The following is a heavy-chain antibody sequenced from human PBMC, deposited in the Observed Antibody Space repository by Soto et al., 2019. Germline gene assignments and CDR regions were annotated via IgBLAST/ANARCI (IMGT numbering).Heavy chain of an antibody. Sequence: ASVKVSCKASGYTFTSYYMHWVRQAPGQGLEWMGIINPSGGSTSYAQKFQGRVTMTRDTSTSTAYMELRSLRSEDTAVYYCARGLRGTYYDIVTGYSIDYWGQGTLVTVSS. CDR3: ARGLRGTYYDIVTGYSIDY. CDR2: INPSGGST. CDR1: GYTFTSYY. V-gene: IGHV1-46*01. D-gene: IGHD3-9*01. J-gene: IGHJ4*02.